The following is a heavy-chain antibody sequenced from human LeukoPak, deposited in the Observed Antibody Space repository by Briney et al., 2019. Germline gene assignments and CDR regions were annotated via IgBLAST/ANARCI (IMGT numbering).Heavy chain of an antibody. V-gene: IGHV3-21*01. D-gene: IGHD5-24*01. CDR3: ARVGGYKLPDY. J-gene: IGHJ4*02. CDR2: ISSSSFFI. Sequence: GGSLRLSCVASGFTFSTYTMNWVRQAPGKGLEWVSSISSSSFFISYADSVKGRFTISRDNAKNSLYLQMNSLRAEDTAVYYCARVGGYKLPDYWGQGTLVTVSS. CDR1: GFTFSTYT.